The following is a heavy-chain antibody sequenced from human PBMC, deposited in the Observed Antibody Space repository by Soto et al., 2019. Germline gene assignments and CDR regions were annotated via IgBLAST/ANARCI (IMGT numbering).Heavy chain of an antibody. D-gene: IGHD3-3*01. CDR1: GYSFTSYW. CDR3: ARLSLRGFTTPNYYYYVMAV. Sequence: CESMKISCKGSGYSFTSYWIGWVRQMPGKGLEWMGIIYPGDSDTRYSPSFQGQVTISADKSISTAYLQWSSLKASDTAMYYCARLSLRGFTTPNYYYYVMAVCAQATTVPGSS. V-gene: IGHV5-51*01. J-gene: IGHJ6*01. CDR2: IYPGDSDT.